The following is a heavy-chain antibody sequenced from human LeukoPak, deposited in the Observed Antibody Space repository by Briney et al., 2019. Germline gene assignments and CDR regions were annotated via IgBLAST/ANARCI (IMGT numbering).Heavy chain of an antibody. Sequence: GRSLRLSCAASGLTFSSYGVHWVRQAPGKGLEWVAVISYDGSNKYYADSVKGRFTISRDNSKNTLYLQMNSLRAEDTAVYYCAKASKLLYPDATVLLFDYWGQGTLVTVSS. D-gene: IGHD2-2*02. CDR2: ISYDGSNK. CDR3: AKASKLLYPDATVLLFDY. V-gene: IGHV3-30*18. CDR1: GLTFSSYG. J-gene: IGHJ4*02.